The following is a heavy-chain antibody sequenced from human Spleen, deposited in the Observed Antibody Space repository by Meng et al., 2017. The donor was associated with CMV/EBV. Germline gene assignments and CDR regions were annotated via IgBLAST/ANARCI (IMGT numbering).Heavy chain of an antibody. D-gene: IGHD2-2*01. J-gene: IGHJ5*02. CDR3: ARQLDTRTWDNWFDP. CDR2: TYPGDSDT. Sequence: SGYHFPRYWIAWVRPMPGKGLEWMGITYPGDSDTPYRPSFQGQVTISADKSISTTYLQWSSLKASDTAMYYCARQLDTRTWDNWFDPWGQGTLVTVSS. V-gene: IGHV5-51*01. CDR1: GYHFPRYW.